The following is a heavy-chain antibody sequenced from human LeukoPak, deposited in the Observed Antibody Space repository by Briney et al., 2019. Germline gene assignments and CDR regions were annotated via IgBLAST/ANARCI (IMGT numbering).Heavy chain of an antibody. Sequence: ASVKVSCKASGYTFTGYYMHWVRQAPGQGLEWMGRINPNNGATNYAQKLQGWVTMTRDTSISTAYMELSRLRSDDTAVYYCARDKEGFDPWGQGTLVTVSS. J-gene: IGHJ5*02. CDR3: ARDKEGFDP. CDR2: INPNNGAT. V-gene: IGHV1-2*04. CDR1: GYTFTGYY.